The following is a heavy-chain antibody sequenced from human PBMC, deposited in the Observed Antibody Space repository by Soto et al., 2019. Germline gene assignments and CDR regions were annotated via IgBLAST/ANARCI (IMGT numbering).Heavy chain of an antibody. J-gene: IGHJ6*02. D-gene: IGHD3-3*01. CDR1: GFTFSSYA. CDR3: ARDYYVVWARYYRWDYYGMDV. Sequence: GGSLRLSCAASGFTFSSYAMSWVRQAPGKGLEWVSAISGSGGSTYYADSVKGRVTISRDNGKNSLYLQMNSLRVEDTAVYYCARDYYVVWARYYRWDYYGMDVWGQGTTVTVSS. V-gene: IGHV3-23*01. CDR2: ISGSGGST.